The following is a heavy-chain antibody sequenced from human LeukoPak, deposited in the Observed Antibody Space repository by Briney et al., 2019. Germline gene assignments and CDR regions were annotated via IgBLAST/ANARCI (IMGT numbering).Heavy chain of an antibody. J-gene: IGHJ6*02. CDR1: GGSFSGYY. D-gene: IGHD6-13*01. CDR3: ARGVRQQLVLRYYYYGMDV. CDR2: INHSGST. Sequence: PSETLSLTCAVYGGSFSGYYWSWIRQPPGKGLEWIGEINHSGSTNYNPSLKSRVTISGDTSKNQFSLKLSSVTAADTAVYYCARGVRQQLVLRYYYYGMDVWGQGTKVTVSS. V-gene: IGHV4-34*01.